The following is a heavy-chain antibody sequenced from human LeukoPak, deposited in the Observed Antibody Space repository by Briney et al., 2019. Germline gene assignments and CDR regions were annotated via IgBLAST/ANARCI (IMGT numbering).Heavy chain of an antibody. J-gene: IGHJ4*02. CDR2: ISGSGGST. V-gene: IGHV3-23*01. CDR1: GFTFSSYA. Sequence: GGSLRLSCAASGFTFSSYAMSWVRQAPGEGLEWVSAISGSGGSTYYADSVKGRFTISRDNSKNTLYLQMNSLRAEDTAVYYCAKITYYYDSSGYYDYWGQGTLVTVSS. CDR3: AKITYYYDSSGYYDY. D-gene: IGHD3-22*01.